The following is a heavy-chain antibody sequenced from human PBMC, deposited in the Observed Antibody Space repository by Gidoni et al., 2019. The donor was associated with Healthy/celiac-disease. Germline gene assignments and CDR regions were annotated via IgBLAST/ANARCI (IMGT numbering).Heavy chain of an antibody. J-gene: IGHJ6*03. CDR3: ARAGVVVPAAMAPDYYYMDV. V-gene: IGHV3-11*05. Sequence: QVLLVEAGGCLVKPGWSLSLSCAASGFTFSAYYMCWIRQEPGKGLEWVSYMSRSSSYTNYADSVKSRYTSDRDNAKNSLYLQMNSLRAEDTVVYYCARAGVVVPAAMAPDYYYMDVWGKGTTVTVSS. CDR1: GFTFSAYY. CDR2: MSRSSSYT. D-gene: IGHD2-2*01.